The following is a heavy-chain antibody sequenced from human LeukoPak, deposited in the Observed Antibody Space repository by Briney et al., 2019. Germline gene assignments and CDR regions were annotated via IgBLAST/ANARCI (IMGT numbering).Heavy chain of an antibody. J-gene: IGHJ4*02. V-gene: IGHV3-53*01. CDR2: ITSGGNT. Sequence: ETLSLTCAVYGGSFSGYYWSWVRQAPGKGLEWVSAITSGGNTYYADSVKGRFTISRDNSKNTLYLQMNSLRAEDTAVYYCAKEETRRFDCWGQGTLVTVSS. CDR3: AKEETRRFDC. CDR1: GGSFSGYY.